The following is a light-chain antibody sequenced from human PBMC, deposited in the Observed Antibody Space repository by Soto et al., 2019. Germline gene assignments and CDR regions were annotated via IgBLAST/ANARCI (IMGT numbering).Light chain of an antibody. J-gene: IGLJ2*01. CDR3: SSYTTNSPVV. CDR1: SSDVGGYNY. Sequence: QSVLTQPASVSGSPGQSITISCTGTSSDVGGYNYVSWYQQHPGKAPKLMIFEVTNRPSGVSNRFSASKSGNTASLTISGLQAEDEADYYCSSYTTNSPVVFGGGTKVTVL. V-gene: IGLV2-14*01. CDR2: EVT.